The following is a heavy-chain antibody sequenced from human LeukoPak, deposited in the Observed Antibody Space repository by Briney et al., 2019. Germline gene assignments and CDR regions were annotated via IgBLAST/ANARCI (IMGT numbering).Heavy chain of an antibody. Sequence: GGSLRLSCAASGVTVSSNYMSWVRQAPGKGLEWVSVIYSGGSTYYADSVKGRFTISRHNSKNTLYLQMNSLRAEDTAVYYCARVRRSPGYYSMDVWGQGTTVTVSS. CDR3: ARVRRSPGYYSMDV. CDR2: IYSGGST. V-gene: IGHV3-53*04. CDR1: GVTVSSNY. J-gene: IGHJ6*01.